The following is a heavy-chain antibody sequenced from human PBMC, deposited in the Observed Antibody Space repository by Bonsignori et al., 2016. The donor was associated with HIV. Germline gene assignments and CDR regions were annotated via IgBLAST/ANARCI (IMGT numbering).Heavy chain of an antibody. D-gene: IGHD3-10*01. CDR1: GFTFGDYA. CDR2: IRSKAYGGTT. CDR3: TRDGLWFGELWRNYYFDY. J-gene: IGHJ4*02. V-gene: IGHV3-49*04. Sequence: GGSLRLSCTASGFTFGDYAMSWVRQAPGKGLEWVGFIRSKAYGGTTEYAASVKGRFTISRDDSKSIAYLQMNSLKTEDTAVYYCTRDGLWFGELWRNYYFDYWGQGTLVTVSS.